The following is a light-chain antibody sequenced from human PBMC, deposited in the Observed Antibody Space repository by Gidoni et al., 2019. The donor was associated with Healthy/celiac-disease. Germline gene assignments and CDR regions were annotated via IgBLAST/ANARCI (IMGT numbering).Light chain of an antibody. J-gene: IGKJ4*01. CDR1: QRVSNN. CDR2: DAS. V-gene: IGKV3-11*01. CDR3: QQRSNWPRGIT. Sequence: ELVFTQSPATLSLSPGGRANRRCRARQRVSNNLTWYHQKPGQAPRPLIYDASNRATGIPARFSGSGSSTGFTLTISSLEPEDFAVYYCQQRSNWPRGITFXGXTKVEIK.